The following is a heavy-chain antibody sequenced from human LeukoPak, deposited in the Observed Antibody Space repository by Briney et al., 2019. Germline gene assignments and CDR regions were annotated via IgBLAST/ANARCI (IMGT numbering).Heavy chain of an antibody. D-gene: IGHD6-13*01. V-gene: IGHV1-3*03. CDR1: GYTFSNYG. CDR3: ARGGVIAAAGTYSYMDV. Sequence: GASVKVSCKASGYTFSNYGFSWVRQAPGQRLEWMGWINAGNGNTKYSQEFQGRVTITRDTSASTAYMEVSSLRSDDMAVYYCARGGVIAAAGTYSYMDVWGKGTTVTVSS. CDR2: INAGNGNT. J-gene: IGHJ6*03.